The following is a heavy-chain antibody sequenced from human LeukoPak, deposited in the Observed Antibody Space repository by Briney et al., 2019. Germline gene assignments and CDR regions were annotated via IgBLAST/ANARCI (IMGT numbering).Heavy chain of an antibody. CDR3: ARDLGQRHRNWFVP. D-gene: IGHD7-27*01. CDR2: IYYSGST. V-gene: IGHV4-59*01. CDR1: GGSISSYY. J-gene: IGHJ5*02. Sequence: SSETLSLTCTVSGGSISSYYWSWIRLPPGKGLDWIGYIYYSGSTNYNPSLKSRVTISVDPSKNQFSLKLSSVTAADTAVYYCARDLGQRHRNWFVPWGQGTLVTVSS.